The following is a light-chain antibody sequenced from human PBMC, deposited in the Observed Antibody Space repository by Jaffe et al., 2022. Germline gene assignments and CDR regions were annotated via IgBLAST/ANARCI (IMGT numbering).Light chain of an antibody. CDR3: QQSYIPPYT. Sequence: DIQVTQSPSSLSASVGDRVTIACRTSLPVSTSLNWYQHISGKAPKLLIYAASSLLSGVPSRFSGSGSGTDFTLTISSLRPEDFATYYCQQSYIPPYTFGQGTKLEVK. J-gene: IGKJ2*01. CDR2: AAS. CDR1: LPVSTS. V-gene: IGKV1-39*01.